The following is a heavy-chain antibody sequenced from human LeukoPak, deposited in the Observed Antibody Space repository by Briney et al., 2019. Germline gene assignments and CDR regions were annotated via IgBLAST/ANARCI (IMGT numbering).Heavy chain of an antibody. CDR2: IKPDSGDT. V-gene: IGHV1-2*02. J-gene: IGHJ5*02. Sequence: ASVKVSCKASGHTFSGYYIHWVRQAPGQGLEWMGLIKPDSGDTNYAQNFRGRVTMTRDTSITTAYMELNRLTSDDTAVYYCVRDRPHNWFDPWGQGTLVTVSS. CDR1: GHTFSGYY. CDR3: VRDRPHNWFDP.